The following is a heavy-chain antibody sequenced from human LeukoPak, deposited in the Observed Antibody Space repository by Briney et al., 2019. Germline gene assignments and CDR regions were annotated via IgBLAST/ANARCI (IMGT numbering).Heavy chain of an antibody. D-gene: IGHD3-10*01. CDR2: IYYSGRT. Sequence: PSETLSLTCTVSGGSINSYFWSWIRQSPGKRPEWIGYIYYSGRTKYNPSLKDRVTMTVDMSKNQFSLNLRSGAAADTAIYYCARDHEEGIYMVVWGDGTMVAVSS. V-gene: IGHV4-59*01. CDR1: GGSINSYF. J-gene: IGHJ6*03. CDR3: ARDHEEGIYMVV.